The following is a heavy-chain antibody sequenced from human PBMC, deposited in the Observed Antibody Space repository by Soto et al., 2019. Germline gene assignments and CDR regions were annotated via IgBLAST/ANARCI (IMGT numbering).Heavy chain of an antibody. D-gene: IGHD2-2*02. CDR2: IIPNFGTA. CDR3: ARVLSCSSTSCYTGTNYYYGMVV. Sequence: QVQMVQSGAEVKKPGSSVKVSCKASGGTFSSYAISWVRQAPGQGLEWMGGIIPNFGTANYAQKFQGRVTITADKSTSTAYMELSSLRSEDTAVYDCARVLSCSSTSCYTGTNYYYGMVVWGQGTTVTVSS. CDR1: GGTFSSYA. V-gene: IGHV1-69*06. J-gene: IGHJ6*02.